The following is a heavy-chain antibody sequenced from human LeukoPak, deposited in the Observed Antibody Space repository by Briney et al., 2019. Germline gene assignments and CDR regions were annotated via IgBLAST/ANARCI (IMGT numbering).Heavy chain of an antibody. V-gene: IGHV4-30-4*01. J-gene: IGHJ4*02. Sequence: SETLSLTCTVSGGSISSGDYYWRWIRQPPGKGLEWIGYIYYSGSTYYNPSLKSRVTISVDTSMNQFSLKLSSVTAADTAVYYCARRVVRGDSFDYWGQGTLVTVSS. CDR2: IYYSGST. D-gene: IGHD3-10*01. CDR3: ARRVVRGDSFDY. CDR1: GGSISSGDYY.